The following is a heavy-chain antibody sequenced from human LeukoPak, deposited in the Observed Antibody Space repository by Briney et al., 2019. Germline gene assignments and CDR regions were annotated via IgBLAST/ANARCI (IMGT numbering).Heavy chain of an antibody. D-gene: IGHD2-2*01. V-gene: IGHV3-33*01. CDR3: ARDLSTAFDF. Sequence: PGRSLRLSCAASGFPFSSYGMHWVRQAPGKGLEWVARLVYDERIDYANSGKGRFSISRDNSKNTLFQDMSDLRVEDTAVYYCARDLSTAFDFWGQGVLVTVSS. CDR2: LVYDERI. J-gene: IGHJ4*02. CDR1: GFPFSSYG.